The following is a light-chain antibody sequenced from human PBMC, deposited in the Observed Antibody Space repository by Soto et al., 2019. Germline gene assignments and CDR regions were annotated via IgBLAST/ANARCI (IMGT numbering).Light chain of an antibody. Sequence: QSVLTQPPSVSGAPGQRDTISCTGSSSNIGAGYDVHWYQQVPGTAPKLLISANNNRPSGVPDRFSGSKSGPSASLAITGLQAEDEADYYCQSYDSSLSVHVVFGGGTKLTVL. CDR3: QSYDSSLSVHVV. J-gene: IGLJ2*01. V-gene: IGLV1-40*01. CDR2: ANN. CDR1: SSNIGAGYD.